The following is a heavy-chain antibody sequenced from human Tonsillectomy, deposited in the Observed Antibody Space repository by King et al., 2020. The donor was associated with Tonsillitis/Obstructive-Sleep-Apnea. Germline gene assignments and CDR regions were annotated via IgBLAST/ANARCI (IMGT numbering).Heavy chain of an antibody. J-gene: IGHJ4*02. D-gene: IGHD1-7*01. CDR2: INQDGSEK. V-gene: IGHV3-7*04. Sequence: QLVQSGGGLVQPGESLRLSCAASGFTFGSYWMGWVRQAPGKGLEWVANINQDGSEKYYVDSVKGRFTISKDNAKNSLYLQMNSLRAEDTAVYYFARHGNYNFDNWGQGTLVTVSS. CDR1: GFTFGSYW. CDR3: ARHGNYNFDN.